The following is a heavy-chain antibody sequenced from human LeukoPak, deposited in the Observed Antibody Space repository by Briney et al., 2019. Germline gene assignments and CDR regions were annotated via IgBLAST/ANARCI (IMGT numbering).Heavy chain of an antibody. V-gene: IGHV4-59*01. CDR3: ARVGGYCSSTSCEGAFDI. CDR1: GDSISSYY. J-gene: IGHJ3*02. D-gene: IGHD2-2*01. Sequence: PSETLSLTCTVSGDSISSYYWSWIRQPPGKGLEWIGYIYYSGSTNYNPSLKSRVTISVDTSKNQFSLKLSSVTAADTAVYYCARVGGYCSSTSCEGAFDIWGQGTMVTVSS. CDR2: IYYSGST.